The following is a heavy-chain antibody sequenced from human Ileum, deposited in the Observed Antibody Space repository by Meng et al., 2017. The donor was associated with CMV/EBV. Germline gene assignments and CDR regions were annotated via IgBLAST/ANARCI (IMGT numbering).Heavy chain of an antibody. Sequence: TCSNYAISWVLQAPGQGLEWRGGIITIFGTANYAQKFEGSVTITTADSTSTSYMKLSRLRDDDTAVYYAASSSLTLTQLYFPTLFDYWGQGTLVTVSS. CDR1: TCSNYA. V-gene: IGHV1-69*05. CDR2: IITIFGTA. CDR3: ASSSLTLTQLYFPTLFDY. J-gene: IGHJ4*02. D-gene: IGHD5-18*01.